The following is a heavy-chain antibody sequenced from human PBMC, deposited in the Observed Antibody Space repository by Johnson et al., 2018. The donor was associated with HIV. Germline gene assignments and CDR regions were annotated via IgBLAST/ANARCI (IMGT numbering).Heavy chain of an antibody. V-gene: IGHV3-33*08. CDR3: ARVRTAAGFDAFDI. CDR1: GFTFSSYA. D-gene: IGHD6-13*01. J-gene: IGHJ3*02. Sequence: QVQLVESGGGVVQPGRSLRLSCAASGFTFSSYAMHWVRQAPGKGLEWVAVIWYDGSNKYYADSVKGRFTISRDNSKNTLYLQMNSLRAEDTALYYCARVRTAAGFDAFDIWGQGTMVTVSS. CDR2: IWYDGSNK.